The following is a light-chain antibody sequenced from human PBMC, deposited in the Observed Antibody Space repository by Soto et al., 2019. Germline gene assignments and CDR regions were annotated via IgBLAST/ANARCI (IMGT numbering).Light chain of an antibody. V-gene: IGKV4-1*01. CDR3: QQYYSTPQT. CDR1: QSVLYSSNNKNY. CDR2: WAS. J-gene: IGKJ1*01. Sequence: DIVMTKSPDSLAVSLGERATINCKSSQSVLYSSNNKNYLAWYQQKPGQPPKLLIYWASTRESGVPDRFSGSGSGTAFTLTISSLQAEDVAIYYCQQYYSTPQTFGQGTKVEIK.